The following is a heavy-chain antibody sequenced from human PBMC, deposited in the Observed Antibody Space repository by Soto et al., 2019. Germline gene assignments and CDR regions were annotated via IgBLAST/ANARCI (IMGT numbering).Heavy chain of an antibody. CDR1: GGSIRSGGYY. V-gene: IGHV4-31*03. D-gene: IGHD1-26*01. J-gene: IGHJ5*02. CDR3: ARDRGSGSYYNWFDP. Sequence: SETLSLTCTVSGGSIRSGGYYGSWIRQHPGKGLEWIGYIDYSGSTYYNPSLKSRVTISVDTSKNQFSLKLSSVTAADTAVYYCARDRGSGSYYNWFDPWGQGTLVTVSS. CDR2: IDYSGST.